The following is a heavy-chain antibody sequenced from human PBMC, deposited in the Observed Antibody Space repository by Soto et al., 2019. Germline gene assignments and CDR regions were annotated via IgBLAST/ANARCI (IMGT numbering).Heavy chain of an antibody. CDR3: ARDYYGSGSYYWGYYFDY. CDR2: IWYDGSNK. D-gene: IGHD3-10*01. CDR1: GFTFSSYG. J-gene: IGHJ4*02. V-gene: IGHV3-33*01. Sequence: GGSLRLSCAASGFTFSSYGMHWGRQAPGKGLEWVAVIWYDGSNKYYADSVKGRFTISRDNSKNTLYLQMNSLRAEDTAVYYCARDYYGSGSYYWGYYFDYWGQGTLVTVSS.